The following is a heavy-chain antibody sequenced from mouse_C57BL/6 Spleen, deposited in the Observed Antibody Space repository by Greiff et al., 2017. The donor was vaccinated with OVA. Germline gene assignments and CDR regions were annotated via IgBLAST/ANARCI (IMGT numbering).Heavy chain of an antibody. D-gene: IGHD4-1*01. CDR3: ARRNWDEGFAY. Sequence: VQLKQSGPELVKPGASVKIPCKASGYTFTDYNMDWVKQSHGKSLEWIGAINPNNGGTIYNQKFKGKATLTVDKSSSTAYMELRSLTSEDTAVYYCARRNWDEGFAYWGQGTLVTVSA. V-gene: IGHV1-18*01. CDR1: GYTFTDYN. J-gene: IGHJ3*01. CDR2: INPNNGGT.